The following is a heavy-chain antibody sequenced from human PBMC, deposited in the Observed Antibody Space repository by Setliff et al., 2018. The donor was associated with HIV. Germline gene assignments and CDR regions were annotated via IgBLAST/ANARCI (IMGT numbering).Heavy chain of an antibody. CDR2: INPNSGGT. V-gene: IGHV1-2*06. D-gene: IGHD2-15*01. CDR1: GDTFTDYF. CDR3: ARDRGHCSGGYCYRPLLYYFYQHMDV. Sequence: GASVKVSCKASGDTFTDYFFHWLRQAPGQGLEWMGRINPNSGGTNYAQKFRGRVTMTRDTSISTVYMELSSLTSDDTAVYYYARDRGHCSGGYCYRPLLYYFYQHMDVWGKGTTVTVSS. J-gene: IGHJ6*03.